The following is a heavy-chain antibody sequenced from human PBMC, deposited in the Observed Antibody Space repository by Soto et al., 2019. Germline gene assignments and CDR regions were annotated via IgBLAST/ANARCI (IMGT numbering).Heavy chain of an antibody. CDR2: ISGSGGST. D-gene: IGHD2-15*01. CDR3: ALREMGCSGGSCYSLHYYYYYMDV. V-gene: IGHV3-64*04. Sequence: GGSQRVSCSASGFPIISFGRHWVRQAQGKGLEYVSAISGSGGSTYYADSVKGRFTISRDNSKNTLYLQMNSLRAEDTAVYYCALREMGCSGGSCYSLHYYYYYMDVWGKGTTVTVSS. J-gene: IGHJ6*03. CDR1: GFPIISFG.